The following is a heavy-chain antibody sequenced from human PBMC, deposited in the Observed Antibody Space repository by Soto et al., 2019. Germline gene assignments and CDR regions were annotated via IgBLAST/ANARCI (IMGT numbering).Heavy chain of an antibody. D-gene: IGHD3-16*01. CDR1: GGSISSGDYY. J-gene: IGHJ5*02. CDR2: IYYSGST. V-gene: IGHV4-30-4*01. CDR3: ARVWGALSPIAGWFGP. Sequence: SETLSLTCTVSGGSISSGDYYWSWIRQPPGKGLEWIGYIYYSGSTYYNPSLKSRVTISVDTSKNHFSLKPSSVTAADTAVYFCARVWGALSPIAGWFGPWGRGILVTVS.